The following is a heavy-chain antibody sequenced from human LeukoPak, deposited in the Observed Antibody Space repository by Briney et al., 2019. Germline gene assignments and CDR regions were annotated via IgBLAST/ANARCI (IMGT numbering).Heavy chain of an antibody. V-gene: IGHV4-39*07. J-gene: IGHJ4*02. Sequence: SETQSLTCTVSGASIRSDTYYWAWIRQPPGKGLEWIGSLWSGTTTYYNPSLTSRVTIAVDTSKNQFSLILPSVTAADTAVYYCAGRAQTTGWSFDYWGQGALVTVSS. D-gene: IGHD6-19*01. CDR1: GASIRSDTYY. CDR3: AGRAQTTGWSFDY. CDR2: LWSGTTT.